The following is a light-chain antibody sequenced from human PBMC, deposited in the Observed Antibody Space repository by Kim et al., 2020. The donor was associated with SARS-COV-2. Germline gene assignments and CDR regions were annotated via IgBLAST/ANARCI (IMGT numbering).Light chain of an antibody. CDR3: NSFTSSRTVI. CDR2: DVT. J-gene: IGLJ2*01. V-gene: IGLV2-14*03. CDR1: SSDVGGYKY. Sequence: GQAITISCTGTSSDVGGYKYVSWYQQHPGKAPKLIIYDVTHRPSGISNRFSGFKSGNTAYLTISGLQAEDEADYYCNSFTSSRTVIFGGETKVTVL.